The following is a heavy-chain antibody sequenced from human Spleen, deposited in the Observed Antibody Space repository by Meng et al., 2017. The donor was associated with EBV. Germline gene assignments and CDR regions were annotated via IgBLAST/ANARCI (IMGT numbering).Heavy chain of an antibody. CDR1: GDSISGSTYY. CDR2: INFGGRI. D-gene: IGHD6-13*01. Sequence: QLQLQESGPGLVKPSQPLSLTCSVSGDSISGSTYYWDWIRQPPGKGLEWIASINFGGRIYYNPSLKSRVTISVDTSKNQFSLKLRSVTAADTAVYYCAREDNSSFDPWGQGTLVTVSS. J-gene: IGHJ5*02. V-gene: IGHV4-39*07. CDR3: AREDNSSFDP.